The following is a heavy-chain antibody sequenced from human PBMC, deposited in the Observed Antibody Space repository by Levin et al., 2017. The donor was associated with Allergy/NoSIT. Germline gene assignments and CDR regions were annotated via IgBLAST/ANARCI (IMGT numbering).Heavy chain of an antibody. D-gene: IGHD5-24*01. V-gene: IGHV1-46*01. CDR1: GYTFTSYY. J-gene: IGHJ4*02. CDR3: ARSNEMATFRPVDH. Sequence: GESLKISCQASGYTFTSYYMQWVRQAPGQGLEWMGIINPSGGSTNYAQKFLGRVIMTRDTSTSTVHMELSLLRSEDTAVYYCARSNEMATFRPVDHWGQGTLVTVSS. CDR2: INPSGGST.